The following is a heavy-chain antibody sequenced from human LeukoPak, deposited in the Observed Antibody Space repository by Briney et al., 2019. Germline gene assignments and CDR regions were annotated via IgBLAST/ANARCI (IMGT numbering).Heavy chain of an antibody. V-gene: IGHV4-30-4*01. CDR2: IYYSGST. D-gene: IGHD1-1*01. J-gene: IGHJ6*02. Sequence: SETLSLTCTVSGGSISSGDYYWSWIRQPPGKGLEWIGYIYYSGSTYYNPSLKSRVTISVDTSKNQCSLKLSAVTAADTAVYYCARNTNYYYSGMDVWGQGTTVTVSS. CDR3: ARNTNYYYSGMDV. CDR1: GGSISSGDYY.